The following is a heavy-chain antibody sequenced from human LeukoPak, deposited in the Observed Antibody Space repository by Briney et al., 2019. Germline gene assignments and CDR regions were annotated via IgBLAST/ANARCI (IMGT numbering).Heavy chain of an antibody. V-gene: IGHV3-48*03. CDR3: AKQGCSGGGCYFDY. CDR1: GFTFSSYE. D-gene: IGHD2-15*01. CDR2: ISSSGSTI. Sequence: QPGGSLRLSCAASGFTFSSYEMNWVRQAPGKGLEWVSYISSSGSTIYYADSVKGRFTISRDNSKNTLYLQMNSLRAEDTAVYYCAKQGCSGGGCYFDYWGQGTLVTVSS. J-gene: IGHJ4*02.